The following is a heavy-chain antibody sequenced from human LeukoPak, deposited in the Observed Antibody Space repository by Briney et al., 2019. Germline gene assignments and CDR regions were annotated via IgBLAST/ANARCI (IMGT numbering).Heavy chain of an antibody. V-gene: IGHV3-23*01. Sequence: RAGGSLRLSCAASGFTFSSYAMSWVRQAPGKGLEWVSAISGSGGSTYYADSVKGRFTISRDNSKNTLYLQMNSLRAEDTAVYYCAKDLLGYGDYEEGLNFDYWGQGTLVTVSS. J-gene: IGHJ4*02. CDR1: GFTFSSYA. CDR3: AKDLLGYGDYEEGLNFDY. D-gene: IGHD4-17*01. CDR2: ISGSGGST.